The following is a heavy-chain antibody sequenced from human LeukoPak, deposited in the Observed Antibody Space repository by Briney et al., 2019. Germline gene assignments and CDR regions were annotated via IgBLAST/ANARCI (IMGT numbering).Heavy chain of an antibody. Sequence: PSETLSLTCAVYGGSFSGYYWSWIRQPPGKGLEWIGEINHSGSTNYNPSLKSRVTISVDTPKNQFSLKLSSVTAADTAVYYCASHCSSTSCWGYWGQGTLVTVSS. V-gene: IGHV4-34*01. D-gene: IGHD2-2*01. CDR1: GGSFSGYY. J-gene: IGHJ4*02. CDR2: INHSGST. CDR3: ASHCSSTSCWGY.